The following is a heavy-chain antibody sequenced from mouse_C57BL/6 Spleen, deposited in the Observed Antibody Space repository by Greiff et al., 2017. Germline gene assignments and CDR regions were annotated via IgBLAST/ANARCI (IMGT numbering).Heavy chain of an antibody. CDR2: ISSGSSTI. CDR1: GFTFSDYG. Sequence: EVKVVESGGGLVKPGGSLKLSCAASGFTFSDYGMHWVRQAPEKGLEWVAYISSGSSTIYYADTVKGRFTISRDNAKNTLFLQMTSLRSEDTAMYYCARSLYGSSPGDYWGQGTSVTVSS. V-gene: IGHV5-17*01. J-gene: IGHJ4*01. CDR3: ARSLYGSSPGDY. D-gene: IGHD1-1*01.